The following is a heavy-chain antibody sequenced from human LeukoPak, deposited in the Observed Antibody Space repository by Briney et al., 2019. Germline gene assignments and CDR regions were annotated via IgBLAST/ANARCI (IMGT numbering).Heavy chain of an antibody. Sequence: GGSLRLSCAASGFTFSIYAMSWVRQAPGKGLEWVSAISGSGGTAYYADSVKGRFTISRDNSKNTLYLQMNSLRAEDTAVYYCAKKGYYDGSGYYMYYFDYWGQGTLVTVSS. J-gene: IGHJ4*02. D-gene: IGHD3-22*01. CDR3: AKKGYYDGSGYYMYYFDY. CDR1: GFTFSIYA. CDR2: ISGSGGTA. V-gene: IGHV3-23*01.